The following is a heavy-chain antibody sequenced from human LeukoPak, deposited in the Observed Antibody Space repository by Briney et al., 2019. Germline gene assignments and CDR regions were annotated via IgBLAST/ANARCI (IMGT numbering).Heavy chain of an antibody. J-gene: IGHJ4*02. Sequence: GGSLRLSCAASGSTFTTYWMHWVRQAPGKGLVWVSHINSDGSITSYADSVKGRFTISRDNAKNTLYLQMNSLRAEDTAVFYCARGVSRYCSGGSCYYFDYWGQGTLVTVSS. CDR3: ARGVSRYCSGGSCYYFDY. CDR1: GSTFTTYW. CDR2: INSDGSIT. D-gene: IGHD2-15*01. V-gene: IGHV3-74*01.